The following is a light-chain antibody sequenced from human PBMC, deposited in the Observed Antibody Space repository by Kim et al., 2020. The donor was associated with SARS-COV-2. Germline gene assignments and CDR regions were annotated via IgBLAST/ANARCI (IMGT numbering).Light chain of an antibody. CDR3: QQRSNWRIT. Sequence: PGDTATRSGRDSDSVSDFGGWYQKKPGQARRLINYDASSRATGIQARCSGSGSGTDFTLTIRSEEAEVVVYYYCQQRSNWRITFGQGTRLEIK. CDR2: DAS. J-gene: IGKJ5*01. V-gene: IGKV3-11*01. CDR1: DSVSDF.